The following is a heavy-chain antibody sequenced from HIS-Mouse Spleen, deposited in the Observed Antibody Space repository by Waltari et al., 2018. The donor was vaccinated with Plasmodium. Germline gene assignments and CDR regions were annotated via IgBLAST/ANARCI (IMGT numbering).Heavy chain of an antibody. CDR3: ARVLGYKAAAGTFVEYFQH. J-gene: IGHJ1*01. D-gene: IGHD6-13*01. Sequence: QVQLVQSGAEVKKPGASVKVSCKASGYTFTGHYMHWVRQAPGQGLEWMGWINPYSGGTNYAQKFQGRVTMTRDTSISTAYMELSRLRSDDTAVYYCARVLGYKAAAGTFVEYFQHWGQGTLVTVSS. CDR1: GYTFTGHY. CDR2: INPYSGGT. V-gene: IGHV1-2*02.